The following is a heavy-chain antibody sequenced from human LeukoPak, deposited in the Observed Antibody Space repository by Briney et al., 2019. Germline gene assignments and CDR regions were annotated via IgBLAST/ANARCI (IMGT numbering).Heavy chain of an antibody. J-gene: IGHJ4*02. D-gene: IGHD3-3*01. CDR2: IKGDGIST. CDR1: GFDFSSNW. Sequence: GGSLRLSCAASGFDFSSNWMHWVCHAPGQGLVWVSRIKGDGISTNYADSVKGRFTISRDIAKTTLYLQMNSLRAEDTGVYYCAKDHYWSIDYWGRGTLVTVSS. V-gene: IGHV3-74*01. CDR3: AKDHYWSIDY.